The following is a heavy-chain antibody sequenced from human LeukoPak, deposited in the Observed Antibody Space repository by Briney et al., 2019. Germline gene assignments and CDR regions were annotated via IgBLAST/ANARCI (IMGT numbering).Heavy chain of an antibody. J-gene: IGHJ4*02. CDR2: IYYSGST. CDR1: GGSISSSSYY. Sequence: SETLSLTCTVSGGSISSSSYYWGWIRQPPGKGLEWIGTIYYSGSTYYNPSLTSRVTISVDTSKNQFSLKLSSVNAADTAVYYCARGRVRGYCSSTSSYTFDYWGQGNLVTVSS. D-gene: IGHD2-2*02. V-gene: IGHV4-39*01. CDR3: ARGRVRGYCSSTSSYTFDY.